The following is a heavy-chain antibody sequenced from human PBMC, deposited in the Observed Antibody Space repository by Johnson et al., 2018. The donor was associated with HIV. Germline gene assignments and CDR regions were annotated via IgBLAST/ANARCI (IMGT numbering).Heavy chain of an antibody. CDR2: IYSGDTT. V-gene: IGHV3-66*02. Sequence: MQLVESGGGLVQPGGSLRLSCAVSGFTVNGNYMSWVRQAPGKGLEWVSVIYSGDTTYYADSVKGRFTISRDTSKNTLYLQMNSLRPEDTAVYYCASDGWELLGVAACDVWGQGTMVTVSS. D-gene: IGHD1-26*01. J-gene: IGHJ3*01. CDR1: GFTVNGNY. CDR3: ASDGWELLGVAACDV.